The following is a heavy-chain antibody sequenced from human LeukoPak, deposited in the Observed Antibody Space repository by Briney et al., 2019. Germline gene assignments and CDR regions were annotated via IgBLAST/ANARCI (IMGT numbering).Heavy chain of an antibody. CDR1: GFTFSSYA. J-gene: IGHJ4*02. CDR3: ARNTAMVPNY. D-gene: IGHD5-18*01. V-gene: IGHV3-23*01. CDR2: FSFNGEST. Sequence: GGSLRLSCAASGFTFSSYAMTWVRQAPGKGLEWVSSFSFNGESTYYADSAKGRFTISRDNPKNTLYLQMNSLRAEDTAVYYCARNTAMVPNYWGQGTLVTVSS.